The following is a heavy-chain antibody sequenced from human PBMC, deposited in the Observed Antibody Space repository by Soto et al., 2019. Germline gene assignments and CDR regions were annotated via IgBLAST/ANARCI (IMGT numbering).Heavy chain of an antibody. CDR2: IIPIFGTA. J-gene: IGHJ5*02. Sequence: QVQLVQSGAEVKKPGSSVKVSCKASGGTFSSYAISWVRQAPGQGLEWMGGIIPIFGTANYAQKFQGRVTITADESTSTAYMELRSLRSEDTAVYYCARRYYDSSGYYYVRWFDPWGQGTLVTVSS. V-gene: IGHV1-69*01. D-gene: IGHD3-22*01. CDR1: GGTFSSYA. CDR3: ARRYYDSSGYYYVRWFDP.